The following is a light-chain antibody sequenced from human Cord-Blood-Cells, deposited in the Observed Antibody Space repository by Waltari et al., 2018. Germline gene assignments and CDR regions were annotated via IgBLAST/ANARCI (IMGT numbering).Light chain of an antibody. CDR1: SSDVGGYNY. Sequence: QSALTQPPSASVSPGQSVTISCTGTSSDVGGYNYVSWYQQHPGKAPKLMIYEVSKRPSGVPDRFSGSKSGNTASLTVSGLQAEDEADYYCSSYAGSNKLVVFGGGTKLTVL. CDR2: EVS. CDR3: SSYAGSNKLVV. J-gene: IGLJ2*01. V-gene: IGLV2-8*01.